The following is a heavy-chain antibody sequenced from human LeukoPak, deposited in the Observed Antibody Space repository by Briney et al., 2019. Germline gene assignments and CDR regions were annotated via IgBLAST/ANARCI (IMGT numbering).Heavy chain of an antibody. CDR1: GYTLTELS. J-gene: IGHJ5*02. Sequence: GASVKVSCKVSGYTLTELSMHWVRQAPGKGLEWMGGFDPEDGETIYAQKFQGRVTMTEDTSTDTAYMELSSLRSEDTAVYYCATRASSQYYYDSSGYSGWFDPWGQGTLVTVSS. CDR2: FDPEDGET. V-gene: IGHV1-24*01. D-gene: IGHD3-22*01. CDR3: ATRASSQYYYDSSGYSGWFDP.